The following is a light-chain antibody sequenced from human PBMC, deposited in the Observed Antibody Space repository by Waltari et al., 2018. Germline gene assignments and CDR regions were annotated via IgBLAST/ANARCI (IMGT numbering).Light chain of an antibody. CDR2: KAS. CDR1: QTVSAW. Sequence: DIQMTQSPSTLSASVGDTVTITCRASQTVSAWLAWYQQKPGNAPKLLIYKASNLKSGVPSRFSGSGSGTEFTLTINSLQPDDFATYYCQHYNNYSGTFGKGTRVELK. J-gene: IGKJ1*01. V-gene: IGKV1-5*03. CDR3: QHYNNYSGT.